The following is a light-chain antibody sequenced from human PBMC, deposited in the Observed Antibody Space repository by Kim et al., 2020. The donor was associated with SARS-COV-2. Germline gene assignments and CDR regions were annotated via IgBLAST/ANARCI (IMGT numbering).Light chain of an antibody. CDR3: SSFASSCTVV. Sequence: QSALTQPASVSGSPGQSITISCTGTSSDVGGYKFVSWYQQHPGKAPKLMIYAVSNRPSGVSDRFSGSKSGNTASLTISGLQAEDEADYYCSSFASSCTVVFGGGTQLTVL. CDR2: AVS. CDR1: SSDVGGYKF. J-gene: IGLJ2*01. V-gene: IGLV2-14*03.